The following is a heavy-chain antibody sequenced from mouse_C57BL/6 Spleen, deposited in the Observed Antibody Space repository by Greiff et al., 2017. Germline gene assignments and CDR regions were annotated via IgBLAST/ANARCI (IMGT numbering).Heavy chain of an antibody. V-gene: IGHV1-64*01. CDR1: GYTFTSYW. Sequence: QVQLQQPGAELVKPGASVKLSCKASGYTFTSYWMHWVKQRPGQGLEWIGMIHPNSGSNNYNEKFKSKATLTVDKSSSTAYMQLSSLTSEDSAVYDCARGGARYFDYWGQGTTLTVSS. J-gene: IGHJ2*01. CDR3: ARGGARYFDY. CDR2: IHPNSGSN. D-gene: IGHD1-1*02.